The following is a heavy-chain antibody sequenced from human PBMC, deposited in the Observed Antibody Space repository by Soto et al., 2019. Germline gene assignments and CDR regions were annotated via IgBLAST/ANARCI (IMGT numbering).Heavy chain of an antibody. Sequence: RASVKVSCKASGYTFTSYGISWVRQAPGEGLEWMGWISAYNGNTNYAQKLQGRVTMTTDTSTSTAYIELRSLRSDDTAVYYCARWVAVAIDYYYYMDVWGKGTTVTVSS. J-gene: IGHJ6*03. V-gene: IGHV1-18*01. CDR3: ARWVAVAIDYYYYMDV. CDR2: ISAYNGNT. D-gene: IGHD6-19*01. CDR1: GYTFTSYG.